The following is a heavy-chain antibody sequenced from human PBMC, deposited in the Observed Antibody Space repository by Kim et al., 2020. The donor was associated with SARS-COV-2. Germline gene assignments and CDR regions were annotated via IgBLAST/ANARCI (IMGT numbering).Heavy chain of an antibody. CDR3: ARDRSFYGSGKGGMDV. Sequence: SETLSLTCTVSGGSISSGGYYWSWIRQHPGKGLEWIGYIYDSGNTYYSPSLRGRVTISEDTSNNRFSLMLTSVTAADTAVYYCARDRSFYGSGKGGMDVWGQGTTVTVSS. J-gene: IGHJ6*02. V-gene: IGHV4-31*03. CDR2: IYDSGNT. D-gene: IGHD3-10*01. CDR1: GGSISSGGYY.